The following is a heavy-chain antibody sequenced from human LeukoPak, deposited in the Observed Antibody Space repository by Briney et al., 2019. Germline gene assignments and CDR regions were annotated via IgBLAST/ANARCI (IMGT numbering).Heavy chain of an antibody. CDR2: ISSSSSYI. Sequence: PGGALRLSCAASGFTLRSYSMKLGRQAPGEGLGWVSSISSSSSYIYYADSVKGRFTISRDNAKNSLYLQMNSLRAEDTAVYYCARVEMATITDYWGQGTLVTVSS. CDR1: GFTLRSYS. D-gene: IGHD5-24*01. CDR3: ARVEMATITDY. V-gene: IGHV3-21*01. J-gene: IGHJ4*02.